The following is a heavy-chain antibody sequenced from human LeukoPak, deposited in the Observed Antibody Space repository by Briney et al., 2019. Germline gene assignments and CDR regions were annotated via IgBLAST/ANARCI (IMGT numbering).Heavy chain of an antibody. CDR1: GSSITSDNF. CDR2: IYYSWGM. Sequence: SETLSLTCAVSGSSITSDNFWGWIRQPPGKGLEWIATIYYSWGMYFNPSLKSRVTVSLNASKNQFSLKMTSLTAADTAIYYCARNVTAGFCDYWGQGIMVTVSS. CDR3: ARNVTAGFCDY. J-gene: IGHJ4*02. D-gene: IGHD1-1*01. V-gene: IGHV4-38-2*01.